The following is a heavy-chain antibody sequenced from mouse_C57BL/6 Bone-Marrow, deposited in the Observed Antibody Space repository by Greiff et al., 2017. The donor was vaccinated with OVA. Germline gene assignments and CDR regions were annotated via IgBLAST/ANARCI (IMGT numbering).Heavy chain of an antibody. CDR2: ISDGGSYT. D-gene: IGHD2-3*01. CDR3: ARFRWLLLDY. Sequence: EVKLVESGGGLVKPGGSLKLSCAASGFTFSSYAMSWVRQTPEKRLEWVATISDGGSYTYYPDNVKGRFTISRDNAKNNLYLQMSHLKSDDTAMYYCARFRWLLLDYWGQGTTLTVSS. J-gene: IGHJ2*01. CDR1: GFTFSSYA. V-gene: IGHV5-4*03.